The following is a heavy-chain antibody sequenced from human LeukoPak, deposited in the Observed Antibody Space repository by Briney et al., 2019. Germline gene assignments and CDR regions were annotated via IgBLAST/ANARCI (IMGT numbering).Heavy chain of an antibody. J-gene: IGHJ4*02. Sequence: SETLSLTCAVYGGSFSGYYWSWIRQPPGKGLEWIGEINHSGSTNYNPSLKSRVTISVDASKNQFSLKLSSVTAADTAVYYCARLGGYYDSTPGDYWGQGTLVTVSS. D-gene: IGHD3-22*01. V-gene: IGHV4-34*01. CDR3: ARLGGYYDSTPGDY. CDR2: INHSGST. CDR1: GGSFSGYY.